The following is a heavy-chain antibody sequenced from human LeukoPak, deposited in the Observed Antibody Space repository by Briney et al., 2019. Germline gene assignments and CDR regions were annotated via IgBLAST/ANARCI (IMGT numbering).Heavy chain of an antibody. D-gene: IGHD3-22*01. CDR1: GYTFTTYV. V-gene: IGHV1-18*01. CDR2: ISAYNGNT. Sequence: ASVKVSCKTSGYTFTTYVFNWVRQAPGQGLEWMGWISAYNGNTNYAQKLQGRVTMTTDTSTSTAYMELRSLKSDDTAVYYCASLKNYYDSSGYLVTDAFDIWGQGTMVTVSS. J-gene: IGHJ3*02. CDR3: ASLKNYYDSSGYLVTDAFDI.